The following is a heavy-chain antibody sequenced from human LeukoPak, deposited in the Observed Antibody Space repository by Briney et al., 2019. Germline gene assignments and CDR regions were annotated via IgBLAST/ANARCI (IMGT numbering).Heavy chain of an antibody. CDR3: ASVSGYLMDWFDP. D-gene: IGHD3-16*02. V-gene: IGHV1-18*01. J-gene: IGHJ5*02. CDR2: ISAYNGNT. CDR1: RDIFNSYA. Sequence: ATSVKVCWKASRDIFNSYAIGWVRQAPGQGLEWMGWISAYNGNTNYAQKLQGRVTMTTDTSTSTAYMELRSLRSDDTAVYYCASVSGYLMDWFDPWGQGTLVTVSS.